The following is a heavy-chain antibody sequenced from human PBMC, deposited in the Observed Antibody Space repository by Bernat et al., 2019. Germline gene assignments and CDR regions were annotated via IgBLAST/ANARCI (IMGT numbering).Heavy chain of an antibody. CDR1: GFTFSDYY. CDR3: AKDMRTVDIVATIPLGNY. CDR2: ISSSGSTI. V-gene: IGHV3-11*04. D-gene: IGHD5-12*01. J-gene: IGHJ4*02. Sequence: QVQLVESGGGLVKPGGSLRLSCAASGFTFSDYYMSWIRQAPGKGLEWVSYISSSGSTIYYADSVKGRFTISRDNSKNTLYLQMNSLRAEDTAVYYCAKDMRTVDIVATIPLGNYWGQGTLVTVSS.